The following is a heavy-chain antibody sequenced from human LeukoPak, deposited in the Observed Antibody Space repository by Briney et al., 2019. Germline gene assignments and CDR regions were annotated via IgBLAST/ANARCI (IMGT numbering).Heavy chain of an antibody. V-gene: IGHV3-23*01. CDR2: ISGGGGST. CDR1: GFTFSSYA. D-gene: IGHD2-15*01. J-gene: IGHJ4*02. CDR3: AKGLGWSTPKSQNDY. Sequence: GGSLRLSCAASGFTFSSYAMNWVRQAPGKRLEWVSAISGGGGSTYYADSVKGRFTISRDNSKNTLYLQMNSLRAEDTAVYYCAKGLGWSTPKSQNDYWGQGTLVTVSS.